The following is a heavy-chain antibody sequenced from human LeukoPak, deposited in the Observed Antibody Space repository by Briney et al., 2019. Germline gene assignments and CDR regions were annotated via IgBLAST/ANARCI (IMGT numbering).Heavy chain of an antibody. V-gene: IGHV1-69*01. CDR1: GGTFSSYA. J-gene: IGHJ4*02. CDR2: IIPIVGTA. Sequence: SVKVSCKASGGTFSSYAISWVRQAPGQGLEWMGGIIPIVGTANYAQKFQGRVTITADESTSTAYMELSSLRSEDTAVYYCARGPYYYDSSGYYGPPHFDYWGQRTLVTVSS. CDR3: ARGPYYYDSSGYYGPPHFDY. D-gene: IGHD3-22*01.